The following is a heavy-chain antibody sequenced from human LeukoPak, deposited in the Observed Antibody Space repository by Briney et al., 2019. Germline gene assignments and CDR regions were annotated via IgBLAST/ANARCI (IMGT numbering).Heavy chain of an antibody. Sequence: GGSLRLSCAASGLTLSNYWMTWVRQAPGKGLEWVAHINQDGSEEHYMDSVKARFTISRDNAKNSLSLQMNSLRAEDTAVYYCVRDGGVSGYDLLDYWGQGTLVTVSS. CDR2: INQDGSEE. D-gene: IGHD5-12*01. V-gene: IGHV3-7*01. CDR3: VRDGGVSGYDLLDY. CDR1: GLTLSNYW. J-gene: IGHJ4*02.